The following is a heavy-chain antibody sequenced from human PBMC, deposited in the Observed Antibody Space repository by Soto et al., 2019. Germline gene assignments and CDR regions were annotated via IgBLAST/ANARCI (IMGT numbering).Heavy chain of an antibody. CDR1: GGSISSGDYY. V-gene: IGHV4-30-4*01. Sequence: QVQLQESGPGLVKPSQTLSLTCTVSGGSISSGDYYWSWIRQPPGKGLEWIGYIYYSGSTYYNPSLKSXXTXPXXTSKNQFSLKLISVTAADTAVYYCARLRINWNSSYWGQGTLVTVSS. CDR2: IYYSGST. J-gene: IGHJ4*02. CDR3: ARLRINWNSSY. D-gene: IGHD1-7*01.